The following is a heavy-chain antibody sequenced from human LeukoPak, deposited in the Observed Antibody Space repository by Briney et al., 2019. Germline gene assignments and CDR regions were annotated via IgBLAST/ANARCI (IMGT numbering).Heavy chain of an antibody. J-gene: IGHJ4*02. V-gene: IGHV3-48*01. CDR3: ARGAYYYED. CDR2: ISDSGAM. Sequence: PGGSLRLSCAASGFTFSTYSMKWVRQAPGKGLEWVSYISDSGAMYYADSVKGRFTISRDNAKNSLYLQMNSLRAEDTAVYYCARGAYYYEDWGQGTLVTVSS. CDR1: GFTFSTYS. D-gene: IGHD3-22*01.